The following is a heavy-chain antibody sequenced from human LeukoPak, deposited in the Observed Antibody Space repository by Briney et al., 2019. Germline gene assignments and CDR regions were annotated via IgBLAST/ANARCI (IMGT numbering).Heavy chain of an antibody. CDR1: GGTFSSYA. Sequence: SVKVSCKASGGTFSSYAISWVRQAPGLGLEWMGGIIPIFGTANYAQKFQGRVTITTDESTSTAYMELSSLRSEDTAVYYCAREGGYSGYAYFDYWGQGTLVTVSS. V-gene: IGHV1-69*05. J-gene: IGHJ4*02. CDR3: AREGGYSGYAYFDY. D-gene: IGHD5-12*01. CDR2: IIPIFGTA.